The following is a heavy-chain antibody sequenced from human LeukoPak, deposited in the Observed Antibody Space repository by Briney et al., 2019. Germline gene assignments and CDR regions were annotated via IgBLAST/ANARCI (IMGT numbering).Heavy chain of an antibody. J-gene: IGHJ4*02. D-gene: IGHD6-6*01. CDR2: IYYSGTT. CDR3: ARGRSPAARAFNY. Sequence: SETLSLTCTVSGGSISSSYWTWIRQPPGKGLEWIGDIYYSGTTNYNPSLKSRVTISVDTSKNQFSLKLSSVTAADTAVYYCARGRSPAARAFNYWGQGTLVTVSS. CDR1: GGSISSSY. V-gene: IGHV4-59*12.